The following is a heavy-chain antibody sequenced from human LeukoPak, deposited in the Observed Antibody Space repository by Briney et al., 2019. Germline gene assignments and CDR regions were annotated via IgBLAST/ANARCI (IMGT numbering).Heavy chain of an antibody. CDR2: IKQDGSQE. V-gene: IGHV3-7*01. Sequence: GGSLRLSCTASGFTFSYYWMSWVRQAPGKGLEWVAHIKQDGSQEYYVDSVKGRFTISRDSAKNSLYLQMNSLRAEDTAVYYCARGVPYDSWSGPHYSDYWGQGTLVTVSS. CDR3: ARGVPYDSWSGPHYSDY. D-gene: IGHD3-3*01. CDR1: GFTFSYYW. J-gene: IGHJ4*02.